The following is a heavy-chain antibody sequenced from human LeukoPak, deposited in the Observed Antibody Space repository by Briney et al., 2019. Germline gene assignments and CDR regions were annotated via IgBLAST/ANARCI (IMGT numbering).Heavy chain of an antibody. CDR3: ARDPEYCSGGSCYPWFDP. J-gene: IGHJ5*02. D-gene: IGHD2-15*01. V-gene: IGHV3-21*01. CDR1: GFTFSSYS. Sequence: TGGSLRLSCAASGFTFSSYSMNWVRQAPGKGLEWVSSISSSSSYIYYADSVKGRFTISRDNAKNSLYLQMNSLRAEDTAVYYCARDPEYCSGGSCYPWFDPWGQGTLVTVSS. CDR2: ISSSSSYI.